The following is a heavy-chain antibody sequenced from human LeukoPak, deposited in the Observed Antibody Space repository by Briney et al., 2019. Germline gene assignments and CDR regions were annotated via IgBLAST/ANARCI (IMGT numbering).Heavy chain of an antibody. D-gene: IGHD6-6*01. CDR1: GYIFTSYY. Sequence: GASVRVSCKASGYIFTSYYMHWVRQAPGQGLEWMGIINPSDGNTNFAQKFQGRVTMTRDTSTSTVYMDLTSLRSEDTAVYYCARAGSSQQAFDIWGQGTLVTVSS. V-gene: IGHV1-46*01. CDR3: ARAGSSQQAFDI. J-gene: IGHJ3*02. CDR2: INPSDGNT.